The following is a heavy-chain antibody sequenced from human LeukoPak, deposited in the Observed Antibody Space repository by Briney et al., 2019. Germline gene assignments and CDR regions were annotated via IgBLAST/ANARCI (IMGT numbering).Heavy chain of an antibody. CDR3: ARDSSSHEYYYMDV. Sequence: SQTLSLTCTVSGGSISSGSYYWCWIRQPAGKGLEWIGRIYTSGSTNYNPSLKSRVTISVDTSKNQFSLKLSSVTAADTAVYYCARDSSSHEYYYMDVWGKGTTVTVSS. D-gene: IGHD6-6*01. CDR2: IYTSGST. V-gene: IGHV4-61*02. CDR1: GGSISSGSYY. J-gene: IGHJ6*03.